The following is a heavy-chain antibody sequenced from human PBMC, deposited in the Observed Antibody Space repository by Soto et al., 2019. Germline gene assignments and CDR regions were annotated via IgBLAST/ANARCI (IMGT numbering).Heavy chain of an antibody. Sequence: QVHLQESGPGLVKPSETLSLTCAVSGDSIKTEPWCSWLRQLPGTGLEWIDEIKHTGDANANPARLSLVSTSVDRTKHQFFLHLRSVSAADPAVYFCARESLIHWFESWGQGTLVTVSS. CDR2: IKHTGDA. CDR3: ARESLIHWFES. V-gene: IGHV4-4*02. CDR1: GDSIKTEPW. J-gene: IGHJ5*01.